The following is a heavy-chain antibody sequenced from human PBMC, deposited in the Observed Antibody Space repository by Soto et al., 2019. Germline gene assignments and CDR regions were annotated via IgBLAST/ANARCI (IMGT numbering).Heavy chain of an antibody. CDR1: GFTFSSYS. D-gene: IGHD2-15*01. CDR3: ARAQIQWLQGILSSEYFQH. CDR2: ISSSSSYI. V-gene: IGHV3-21*01. Sequence: GGSLRLSCAASGFTFSSYSMNWVRQAPGKGLEWVSSISSSSSYIYYADSVKGRFTISRDNAKNSLYLQMNSLRAEDTAVYYCARAQIQWLQGILSSEYFQHWGQGTLVTVSS. J-gene: IGHJ1*01.